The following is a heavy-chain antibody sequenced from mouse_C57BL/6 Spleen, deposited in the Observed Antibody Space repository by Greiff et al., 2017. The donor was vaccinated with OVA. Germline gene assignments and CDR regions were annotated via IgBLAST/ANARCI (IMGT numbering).Heavy chain of an antibody. CDR3: ARYGNGPWYFDV. V-gene: IGHV8-12*01. D-gene: IGHD2-10*02. CDR1: GFSLSTSGMG. Sequence: QVTLKECGPGILQSSQTLSLTCSFSGFSLSTSGMGVSWIRQPSGKGLEWLAHIYWDDDKRYNPSLKSRLTISKDTSRNQVFLKITSVDTADTATYYCARYGNGPWYFDVWGTGTTVTVSS. CDR2: IYWDDDK. J-gene: IGHJ1*03.